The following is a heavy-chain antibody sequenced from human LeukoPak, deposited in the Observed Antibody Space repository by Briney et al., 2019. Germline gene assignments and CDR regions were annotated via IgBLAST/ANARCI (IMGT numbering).Heavy chain of an antibody. J-gene: IGHJ3*01. V-gene: IGHV4-4*02. CDR1: GASITNRNW. CDR3: ARVFELGMSAVDL. CDR2: IYHTGIT. D-gene: IGHD7-27*01. Sequence: SGPTLVNPSGTMSLTCAISGASITNRNWWSWVRQPPGKGLEWIGEIYHTGITKYSPSLKSRVTISVDKSKNQFSLNVTSVTAADTAIYYCARVFELGMSAVDLWGQGTMVTVSS.